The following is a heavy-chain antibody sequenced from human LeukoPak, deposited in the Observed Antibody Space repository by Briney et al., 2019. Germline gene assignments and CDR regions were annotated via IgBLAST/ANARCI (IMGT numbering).Heavy chain of an antibody. D-gene: IGHD4-17*01. CDR1: GFTFSSYG. CDR2: IWYDGSNK. V-gene: IGHV3-33*01. Sequence: GGSLRLSCAASGFTFSSYGMHWVRQAPGKGLEWVAVIWYDGSNKYYADSVKGRFTVSRDNAKNSLYLQMNSLRAEDTAVYYCARSLYGDYVDYWGQGTLVTVSS. J-gene: IGHJ4*02. CDR3: ARSLYGDYVDY.